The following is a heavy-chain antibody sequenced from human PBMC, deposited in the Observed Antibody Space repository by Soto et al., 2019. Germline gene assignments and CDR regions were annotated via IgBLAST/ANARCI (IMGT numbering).Heavy chain of an antibody. Sequence: EVQLLESGGGLVQPGGSLRLSCAASGFTFSSYAMSWVRQAPGKGLEWVSAISGSGGSTYYAASVKGRFTISRDNSKNTLYLQMNSLRAEDTAVYYCASSLIAVANEYYFDYWGQGTLVTVSS. V-gene: IGHV3-23*01. J-gene: IGHJ4*02. CDR3: ASSLIAVANEYYFDY. CDR1: GFTFSSYA. D-gene: IGHD6-19*01. CDR2: ISGSGGST.